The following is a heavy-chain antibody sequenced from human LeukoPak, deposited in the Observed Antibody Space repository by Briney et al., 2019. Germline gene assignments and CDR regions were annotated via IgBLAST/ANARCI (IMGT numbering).Heavy chain of an antibody. CDR2: ISGSGGST. Sequence: PGGSLRLSCAASEFTFSSYAMHWVRQAPGKGLEWVSAISGSGGSTYYADSVKGRFTISRDNSKNTLYLQMNSLRAEDTAVYYCAKDLKWELIRVVDHWGQGTLVTVSS. J-gene: IGHJ4*02. V-gene: IGHV3-23*01. D-gene: IGHD1-26*01. CDR3: AKDLKWELIRVVDH. CDR1: EFTFSSYA.